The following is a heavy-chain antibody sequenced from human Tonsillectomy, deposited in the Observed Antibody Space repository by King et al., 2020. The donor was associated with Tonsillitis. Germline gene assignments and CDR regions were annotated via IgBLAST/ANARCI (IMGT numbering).Heavy chain of an antibody. CDR2: ISYDGSNK. Sequence: VQLVESGGGVVQPGRSLRLSCAASGFTFSSYAMHWVRQAPGKGLEWVAVISYDGSNKYYADSVKGRFTISRDNSKNTLYLQMNSLRAEDTAVYYCARDRGVPGYYYYGMDVWGQGTTVTVSS. CDR3: ARDRGVPGYYYYGMDV. CDR1: GFTFSSYA. D-gene: IGHD3-10*01. J-gene: IGHJ6*02. V-gene: IGHV3-30-3*01.